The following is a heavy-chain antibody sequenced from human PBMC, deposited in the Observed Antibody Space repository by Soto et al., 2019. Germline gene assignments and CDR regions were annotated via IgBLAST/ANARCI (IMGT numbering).Heavy chain of an antibody. CDR2: ISYDGSNK. J-gene: IGHJ6*02. D-gene: IGHD6-13*01. CDR1: GFTFNSYG. CDR3: AKDKQQLVLYYYYGMDV. V-gene: IGHV3-30*18. Sequence: GGSLKLSCAASGFTFNSYGMHWVRQAPGRGLEWVAVISYDGSNKYYADSVKGRFTISRDNSKNTLYLQMNSLRAEDTAVYYCAKDKQQLVLYYYYGMDVWGQGTTVTVSS.